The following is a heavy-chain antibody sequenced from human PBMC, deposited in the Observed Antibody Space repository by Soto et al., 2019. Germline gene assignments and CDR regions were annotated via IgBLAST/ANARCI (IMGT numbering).Heavy chain of an antibody. CDR1: GFTFSDSW. Sequence: WSLRLSCAASGFTFSDSWMTWVRQAPGKGLEWVANMNQDGSEKYYEDSVQGRFTISRDNAKYSLSLQMNSLRAEDTAVYFCARDNRGSFDYWGQGALVTVSS. J-gene: IGHJ4*02. CDR3: ARDNRGSFDY. D-gene: IGHD7-27*01. CDR2: MNQDGSEK. V-gene: IGHV3-7*03.